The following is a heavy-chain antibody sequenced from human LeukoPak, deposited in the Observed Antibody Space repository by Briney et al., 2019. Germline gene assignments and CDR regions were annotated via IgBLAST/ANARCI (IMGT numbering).Heavy chain of an antibody. CDR3: ARHGLLWFGESFDY. CDR2: IYYSGST. D-gene: IGHD3-10*01. J-gene: IGHJ4*02. Sequence: PSETLSLTCTVSGGSISSSSYYWGWIRQPPGKGLEWIGSIYYSGSTYYNPSLKSRVTISVDTSKNQFSLKLSSATAADTAVYYCARHGLLWFGESFDYWGQGTLVTVSS. CDR1: GGSISSSSYY. V-gene: IGHV4-39*01.